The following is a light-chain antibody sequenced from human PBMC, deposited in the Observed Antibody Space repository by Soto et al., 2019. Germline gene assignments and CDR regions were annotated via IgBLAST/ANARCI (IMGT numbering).Light chain of an antibody. CDR2: KAS. CDR3: QQSASTPQT. CDR1: QSISSW. Sequence: DIQMTQSPSTLSASVGDRVTITCRASQSISSWLAWFQQKPGKVPKLLIYKASSLESGVPSRFSGSGSGTEFTLTISSLQPEDFATYYCQQSASTPQTFGGGTRVEIK. V-gene: IGKV1-5*03. J-gene: IGKJ4*01.